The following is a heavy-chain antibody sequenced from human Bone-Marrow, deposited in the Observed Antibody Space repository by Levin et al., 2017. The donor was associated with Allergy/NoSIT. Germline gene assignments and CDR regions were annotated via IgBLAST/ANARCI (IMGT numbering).Heavy chain of an antibody. CDR1: GYTFTNYY. D-gene: IGHD3-22*01. CDR2: IHPSSGLT. CDR3: AGVRNSDSDGYRCLQH. V-gene: IGHV1-46*01. J-gene: IGHJ1*01. Sequence: ASVKVSCKTSGYTFTNYYVNWVRQAPGQGLEWMGMIHPSSGLTKYAQKFEDRMSMTRDTSTSTVYMALSSLRSEDTAVYYCAGVRNSDSDGYRCLQHWGQGTPVTVSS.